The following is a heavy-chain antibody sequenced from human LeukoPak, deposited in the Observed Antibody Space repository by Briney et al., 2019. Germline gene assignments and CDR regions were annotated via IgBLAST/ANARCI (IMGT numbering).Heavy chain of an antibody. CDR2: INHSGST. J-gene: IGHJ3*02. CDR1: GGSFSGYH. D-gene: IGHD4-17*01. Sequence: SETLSLTCAVYGGSFSGYHWSWIRQPPGKGLEWIGEINHSGSTNYNPPLKSRVTISVDTSKNQFSLKLSSVTAADTAVYYCARGLNGDYVYAFDIWGQGTMVTVSS. V-gene: IGHV4-34*01. CDR3: ARGLNGDYVYAFDI.